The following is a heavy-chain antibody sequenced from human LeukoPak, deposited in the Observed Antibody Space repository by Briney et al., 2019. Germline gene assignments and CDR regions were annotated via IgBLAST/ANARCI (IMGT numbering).Heavy chain of an antibody. D-gene: IGHD3-16*01. CDR2: IIPIFGTA. V-gene: IGHV1-69*06. CDR3: ARASWGPDPFDY. J-gene: IGHJ4*02. CDR1: GGTFSSYA. Sequence: GASVEVSCKASGGTFSSYAISWVRQAPGQGLEWMGGIIPIFGTANYAQKFQGRVTITADKSTSTAYMELSSLRADDTAVYYCARASWGPDPFDYWGQGTLVTVSS.